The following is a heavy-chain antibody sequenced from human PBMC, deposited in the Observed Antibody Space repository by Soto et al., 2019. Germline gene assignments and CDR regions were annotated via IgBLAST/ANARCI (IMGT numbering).Heavy chain of an antibody. J-gene: IGHJ4*02. CDR3: SRDSLIAAAVVESDFDY. Sequence: GGSLRLSCAASGFTFSSYAMHWVRQAPGKGLEWVAVISYDGSNKYYADSVKGRFTISRDNSKNTLYLQMNSLRAEDTAVYYCSRDSLIAAAVVESDFDYWGQGTLVTVSS. CDR1: GFTFSSYA. D-gene: IGHD6-13*01. V-gene: IGHV3-30-3*01. CDR2: ISYDGSNK.